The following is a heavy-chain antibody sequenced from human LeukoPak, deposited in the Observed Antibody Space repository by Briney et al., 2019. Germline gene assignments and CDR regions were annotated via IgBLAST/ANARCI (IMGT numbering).Heavy chain of an antibody. CDR3: ARGVVASYDY. CDR1: GGSFSGYY. CDR2: INHSGST. V-gene: IGHV4-34*01. Sequence: SETLSLTCAVYGGSFSGYYWCWIRQPPGKGLEWIGEINHSGSTNYNPSLKSRVTISVDTSKNQFSLKLSSVTAADTAVYYCARGVVASYDYWGQGTLVTVSS. D-gene: IGHD5-12*01. J-gene: IGHJ4*02.